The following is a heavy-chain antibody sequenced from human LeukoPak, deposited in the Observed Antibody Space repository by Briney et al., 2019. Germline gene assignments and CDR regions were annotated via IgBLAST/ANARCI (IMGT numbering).Heavy chain of an antibody. CDR2: IYHSGST. CDR3: ARWSVTLGSYGSFFDY. CDR1: GYSISSGYY. D-gene: IGHD5-18*01. Sequence: PSETLSLTCTVSGYSISSGYYWGWIRQPPGKGLEWIGSIYHSGSTYYNPSLKSRVTISVDTSKNQFSLKLSSVTAADTAVYYCARWSVTLGSYGSFFDYWGQGTLVTVSS. V-gene: IGHV4-38-2*02. J-gene: IGHJ4*02.